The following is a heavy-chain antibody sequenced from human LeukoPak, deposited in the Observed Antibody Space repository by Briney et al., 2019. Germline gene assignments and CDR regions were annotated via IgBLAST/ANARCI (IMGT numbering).Heavy chain of an antibody. CDR2: ISYDGSNK. J-gene: IGHJ3*02. CDR3: AREIFNGFDI. Sequence: GGSLRLSCAGSGFTFRSYAMHWVRQAPGKGLEWVAVISYDGSNKDYADSVKGRFTISRDNSKNALFLQMNSLRAEDTAVYYCAREIFNGFDIWGQGTMVTVSS. CDR1: GFTFRSYA. V-gene: IGHV3-30-3*01.